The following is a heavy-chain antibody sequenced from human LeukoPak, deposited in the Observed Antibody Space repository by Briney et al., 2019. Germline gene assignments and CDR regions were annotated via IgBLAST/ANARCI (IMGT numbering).Heavy chain of an antibody. CDR3: ARETVDHKKFDY. J-gene: IGHJ4*02. V-gene: IGHV1-46*01. CDR1: GYTFTTYY. Sequence: ASVKLSCTASGYTFTTYYMHWVRRAPGQALEWMGQINPDGNTKYAQKFQGRVTMTRDMSTNTLYMDLSSLRSDDTAVYYCARETVDHKKFDYWGQGTLVTVSA. CDR2: INPDGNT. D-gene: IGHD1-14*01.